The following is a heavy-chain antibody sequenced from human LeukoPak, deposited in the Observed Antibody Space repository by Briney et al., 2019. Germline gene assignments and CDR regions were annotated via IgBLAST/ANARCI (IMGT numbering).Heavy chain of an antibody. CDR1: GGSVSSHY. Sequence: SSETLSLTCTVSGGSVSSHYWSWLRQPPGKGLEWIGYIYFSGSTNYNPSLKSRVTISVDTSKNQFSLKLNSVTAADTAVYFCAREGGYYYDSSDYYLVVDYYGLDVWGQGTTVTVSS. V-gene: IGHV4-59*02. CDR3: AREGGYYYDSSDYYLVVDYYGLDV. D-gene: IGHD3-22*01. J-gene: IGHJ6*02. CDR2: IYFSGST.